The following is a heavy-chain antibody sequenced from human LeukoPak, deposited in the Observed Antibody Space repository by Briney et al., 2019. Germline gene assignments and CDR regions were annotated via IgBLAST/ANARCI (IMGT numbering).Heavy chain of an antibody. Sequence: GGSLRLSCAASGFTFSSYWMSWVRQAPGKGLEWVANIKQDGSEKYYVDSVKGRFTISRDNAKNSLYLQMNSLRAEDTAVYYCARAGIVLMVYAKGGFDYWGQGTLVTVSS. CDR2: IKQDGSEK. CDR1: GFTFSSYW. V-gene: IGHV3-7*01. CDR3: ARAGIVLMVYAKGGFDY. D-gene: IGHD2-8*01. J-gene: IGHJ4*02.